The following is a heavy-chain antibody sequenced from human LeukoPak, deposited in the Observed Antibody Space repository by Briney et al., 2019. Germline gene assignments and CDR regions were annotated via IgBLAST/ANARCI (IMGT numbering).Heavy chain of an antibody. CDR1: GYTFTSYG. V-gene: IGHV1-18*01. D-gene: IGHD2-15*01. Sequence: GASVKVSCKASGYTFTSYGISWVRQAPGQGLEWMGWISAYNGNTNYAQKLQGRVTMTTDTSTSTAYMELRSLRSDDTAVYYCARGHFVVVVAAHPTAFDYWGQGTLVTVSS. CDR2: ISAYNGNT. CDR3: ARGHFVVVVAAHPTAFDY. J-gene: IGHJ4*02.